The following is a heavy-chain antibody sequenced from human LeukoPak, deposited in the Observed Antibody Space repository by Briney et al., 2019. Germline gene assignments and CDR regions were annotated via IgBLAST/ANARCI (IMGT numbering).Heavy chain of an antibody. CDR3: AKEWTVVPAASLGY. V-gene: IGHV3-23*01. CDR1: GFTFSSYA. CDR2: ISGSGGST. D-gene: IGHD2-2*01. J-gene: IGHJ4*02. Sequence: GGSLRLSCAASGFTFSSYAMSWVRQAPGKGLEWVSAISGSGGSTYHAESVKGRFTISRDNSKNTLYLQMNSLRAEDTAVYYCAKEWTVVPAASLGYWGQGTLVTVSS.